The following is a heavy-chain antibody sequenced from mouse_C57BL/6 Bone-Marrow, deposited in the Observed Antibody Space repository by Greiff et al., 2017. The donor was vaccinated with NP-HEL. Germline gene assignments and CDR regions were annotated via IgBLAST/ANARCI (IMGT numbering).Heavy chain of an antibody. Sequence: VQLKESGPELVKPGASVKISCKASGYSFTDYNMNWVKQSNGKSLEWIGVINPNYGTTSYNQKFKGKATLTVDQSSSTAYMQLNSLTSEDSAVYYCARSTLSTTVVATRFDDWGQGTTLTASS. CDR1: GYSFTDYN. CDR3: ARSTLSTTVVATRFDD. J-gene: IGHJ2*01. V-gene: IGHV1-39*01. CDR2: INPNYGTT. D-gene: IGHD1-1*01.